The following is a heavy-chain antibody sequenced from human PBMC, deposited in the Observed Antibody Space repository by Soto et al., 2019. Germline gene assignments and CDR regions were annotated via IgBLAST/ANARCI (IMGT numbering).Heavy chain of an antibody. D-gene: IGHD3-22*01. CDR1: GFTFSSYV. Sequence: GGSLRLSCAASGFTFSSYVMHWVRQAPGKGLEWVAVISYDGSNKYYADSVKGRFTISRDNSKNTLYLQMNSLRAEDTAVYYCAKGAYYDSSGSDYWGQGTLVTVSS. V-gene: IGHV3-30*18. J-gene: IGHJ4*02. CDR2: ISYDGSNK. CDR3: AKGAYYDSSGSDY.